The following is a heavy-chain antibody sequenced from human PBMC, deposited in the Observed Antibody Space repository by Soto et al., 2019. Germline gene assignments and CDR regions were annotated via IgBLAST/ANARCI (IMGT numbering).Heavy chain of an antibody. D-gene: IGHD3-22*01. CDR2: IIPIFGTA. J-gene: IGHJ4*02. Sequence: SVQVSCKASGGTFSSYAISWVRQAPGQGLEWMGGIIPIFGTANYAQKFQGRATITADESTSTAYMELSSLRSEDTAVYYCANYYYDSSGYSDYFDYWGQGTLVTVSS. V-gene: IGHV1-69*13. CDR1: GGTFSSYA. CDR3: ANYYYDSSGYSDYFDY.